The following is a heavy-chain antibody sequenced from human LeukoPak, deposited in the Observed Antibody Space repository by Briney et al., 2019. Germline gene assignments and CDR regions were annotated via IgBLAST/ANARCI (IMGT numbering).Heavy chain of an antibody. CDR2: ISAYNGNT. D-gene: IGHD3-3*01. Sequence: ASVEGYCKASGYTFTSYGISWVRQAPGQGREWMGWISAYNGNTNYAQQLQGRVTMTTDTSTSTAYMELRSLRSDDTAVYYCARDALRFLEWPWDYWGQGTLVTVSS. CDR1: GYTFTSYG. CDR3: ARDALRFLEWPWDY. J-gene: IGHJ4*02. V-gene: IGHV1-18*01.